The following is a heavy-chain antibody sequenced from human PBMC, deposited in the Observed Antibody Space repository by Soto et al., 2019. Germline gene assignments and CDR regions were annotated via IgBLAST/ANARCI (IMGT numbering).Heavy chain of an antibody. CDR3: ARVSYGPNYYYYGMDV. J-gene: IGHJ6*02. Sequence: QLQLQESGSGLVKPSQTLSLTCAVSGGSISSGGYSWSWIRQPPGKGLEWIGYIYHSGSTYYNPSLKSRVTISVDRSKNQFSLKLSSVTAADTAVYYCARVSYGPNYYYYGMDVWGQGTTVTVPS. V-gene: IGHV4-30-2*01. CDR2: IYHSGST. D-gene: IGHD5-18*01. CDR1: GGSISSGGYS.